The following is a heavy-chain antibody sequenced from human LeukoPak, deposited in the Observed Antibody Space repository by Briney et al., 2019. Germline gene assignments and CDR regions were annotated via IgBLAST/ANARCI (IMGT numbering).Heavy chain of an antibody. Sequence: SETLSLTCIVSGASVITDDYYWGWVRQPPGKGLEWLGSTYRIPPLKSRVTISVDTSRNQFSLRLRSVTAADTALYFCARVFGLYQEAMDVWGPGTTVTVSS. CDR1: GASVITDDYY. CDR3: ARVFGLYQEAMDV. D-gene: IGHD3/OR15-3a*01. CDR2: GST. V-gene: IGHV4-39*07. J-gene: IGHJ6*02.